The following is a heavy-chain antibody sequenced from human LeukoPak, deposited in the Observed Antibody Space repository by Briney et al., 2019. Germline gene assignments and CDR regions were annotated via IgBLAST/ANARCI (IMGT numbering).Heavy chain of an antibody. Sequence: GRSLRLSCAASGFTFSSYAMHWVRQAPGKGLEWVAVISYDGSNKYYADSVKGRFTISRDNFKNTLYLQMNSLRAEDTAVYYCARDRAAAGYSYYFDYWGQGTLVTVSS. V-gene: IGHV3-30-3*01. CDR1: GFTFSSYA. J-gene: IGHJ4*02. D-gene: IGHD6-13*01. CDR3: ARDRAAAGYSYYFDY. CDR2: ISYDGSNK.